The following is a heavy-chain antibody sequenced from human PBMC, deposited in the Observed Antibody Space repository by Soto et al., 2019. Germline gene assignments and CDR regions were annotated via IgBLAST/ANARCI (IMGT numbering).Heavy chain of an antibody. CDR1: GYTFTSYG. CDR3: ARERGGGSSWYDYYYGMDV. D-gene: IGHD6-13*01. J-gene: IGHJ6*02. Sequence: QVQLVQSGAEVKKPGASVKVSCKASGYTFTSYGISWVRQAPGQGLEWMGWISAYNGNTNYAQKLQGRVTMTTDTATSTAYMERRSLRSDDTAVYYCARERGGGSSWYDYYYGMDVWGQGTTVTVSS. V-gene: IGHV1-18*01. CDR2: ISAYNGNT.